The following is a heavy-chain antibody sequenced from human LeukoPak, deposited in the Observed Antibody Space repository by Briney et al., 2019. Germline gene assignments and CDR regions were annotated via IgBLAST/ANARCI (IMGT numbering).Heavy chain of an antibody. CDR1: GGSISSYY. Sequence: PSETLSLTCTVSGGSISSYYWSWIRQPPGKGLEWIGYIYYSGSTNYNPSLKSRVTISVDTSKNQFSLKLSSMTAADTAVYYCARADFWSGYYLDYWGQGTLVTVSS. J-gene: IGHJ4*02. CDR3: ARADFWSGYYLDY. D-gene: IGHD3-3*01. V-gene: IGHV4-59*01. CDR2: IYYSGST.